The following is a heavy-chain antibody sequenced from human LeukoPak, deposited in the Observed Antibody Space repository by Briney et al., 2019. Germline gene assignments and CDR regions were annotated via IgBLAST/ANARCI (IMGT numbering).Heavy chain of an antibody. Sequence: SETLSLTCIVSGGSITRYYWSWIRQPPGKGLEWIGYVYYSGTTNYNPSLKSRVTISVDTSENQFSLNLNSVTAADTAVYYCARQWQQLVSFDSWGQGILVTVSS. V-gene: IGHV4-59*08. CDR3: ARQWQQLVSFDS. CDR1: GGSITRYY. CDR2: VYYSGTT. D-gene: IGHD5-24*01. J-gene: IGHJ4*02.